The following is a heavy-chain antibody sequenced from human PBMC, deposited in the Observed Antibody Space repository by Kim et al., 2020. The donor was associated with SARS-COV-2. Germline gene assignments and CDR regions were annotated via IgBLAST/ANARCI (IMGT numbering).Heavy chain of an antibody. CDR3: ARWVVAATRKNYGMDV. Sequence: KFQGRVTITADESTSTAYMELSSLRSEDTAVYYCARWVVAATRKNYGMDVWGQGTTVTVSS. D-gene: IGHD2-15*01. V-gene: IGHV1-69*01. J-gene: IGHJ6*02.